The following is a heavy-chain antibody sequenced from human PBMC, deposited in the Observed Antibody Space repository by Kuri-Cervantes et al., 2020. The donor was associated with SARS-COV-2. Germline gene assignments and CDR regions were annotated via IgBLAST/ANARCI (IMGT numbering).Heavy chain of an antibody. D-gene: IGHD2-15*01. CDR3: AKDQHGIVVVVAAIEY. V-gene: IGHV3-30*18. CDR1: GFTFSSYG. Sequence: LSLTCAASGFTFSSYGMHWVRQAPGKGLEWVAVISYDGSNKYYADSVKGRFTISRDNSKNTLYLQMNSLRTEDTAVYYCAKDQHGIVVVVAAIEYWGQGTLVTVSS. CDR2: ISYDGSNK. J-gene: IGHJ4*02.